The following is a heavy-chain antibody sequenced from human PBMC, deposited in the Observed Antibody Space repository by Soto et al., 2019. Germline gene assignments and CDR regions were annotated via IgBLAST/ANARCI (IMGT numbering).Heavy chain of an antibody. CDR3: ARDVVAAQYFDY. Sequence: ASVKVSCKASGGTFSSYAISWVRQAPGQGLEWMGGIIPIFGTANYAQKFQGRVTITADKSTSTAYMELSSLRSEDTAVYYCARDVVAAQYFDYWGQGTLVTVSS. CDR2: IIPIFGTA. V-gene: IGHV1-69*06. D-gene: IGHD6-25*01. CDR1: GGTFSSYA. J-gene: IGHJ4*02.